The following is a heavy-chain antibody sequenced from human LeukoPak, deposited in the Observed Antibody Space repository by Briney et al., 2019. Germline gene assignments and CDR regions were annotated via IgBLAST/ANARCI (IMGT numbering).Heavy chain of an antibody. Sequence: GGSLRLSCAASGFTFSSYWMHWVRQAPGKGLVWVSRVNSDGSRTSYADSVKGRFTISRDNAKNTLYLQMNSLRAEDTAVYYCARDLGYYYMDVWGKGTTVTVSS. CDR2: VNSDGSRT. CDR1: GFTFSSYW. J-gene: IGHJ6*03. CDR3: ARDLGYYYMDV. V-gene: IGHV3-74*01.